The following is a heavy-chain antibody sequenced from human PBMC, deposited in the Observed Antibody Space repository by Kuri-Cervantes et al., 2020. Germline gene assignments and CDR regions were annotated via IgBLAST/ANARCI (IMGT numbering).Heavy chain of an antibody. D-gene: IGHD6-13*01. V-gene: IGHV4-59*13. J-gene: IGHJ5*02. CDR1: GGSISSYY. Sequence: SETLFLTCTVSGGSISSYYWSWIRQPPGKGLEWIGYIHYSGSTNYNPSLKSRVTISVDTSKNQFSLKLSSVTAADTAVYYCARSSAAGTIDPWGQGTLVTVSS. CDR3: ARSSAAGTIDP. CDR2: IHYSGST.